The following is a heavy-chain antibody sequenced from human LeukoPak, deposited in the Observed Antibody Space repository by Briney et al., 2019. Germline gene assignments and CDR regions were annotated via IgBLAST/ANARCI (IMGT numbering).Heavy chain of an antibody. CDR2: IKQDGSEK. J-gene: IGHJ4*02. Sequence: GGSLRLSCAASGFIFSNYWMSWVRQAPGKGLEWVANIKQDGSEKFYVDSVKGRFTISRDNAKNSLYLQMNSLGAEDTAVYYCARAKVSDYWGQGTLVTVSS. CDR1: GFIFSNYW. CDR3: ARAKVSDY. V-gene: IGHV3-7*01. D-gene: IGHD1-14*01.